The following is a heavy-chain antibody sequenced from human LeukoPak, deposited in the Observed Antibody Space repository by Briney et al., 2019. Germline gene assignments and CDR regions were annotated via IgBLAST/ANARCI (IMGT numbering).Heavy chain of an antibody. D-gene: IGHD4-23*01. CDR1: GGSFSDYY. J-gene: IGHJ4*02. V-gene: IGHV4-34*01. CDR3: ARVGDDYGGIFSPYYFDY. Sequence: SETLSLTCAVYGGSFSDYYWSWIRQPPGKGLEWIGSIYYSGSTYYNPSLKSRVTISVDTSKNQFSLKLSSVTAADTAVYYCARVGDDYGGIFSPYYFDYWGQGTLVTVSS. CDR2: IYYSGST.